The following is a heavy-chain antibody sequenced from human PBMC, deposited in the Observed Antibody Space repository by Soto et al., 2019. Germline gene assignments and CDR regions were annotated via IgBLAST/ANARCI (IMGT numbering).Heavy chain of an antibody. CDR2: IYYSGST. CDR1: GGSISSSSYY. CDR3: ARRSSNGGYFDY. Sequence: SETLSLTCPVSGGSISSSSYYWGWIRQPPGKGLEWIGSIYYSGSTYYNPSLKSRVTISVDTSKNQFSLKLSSVTAADTAVYYCARRSSNGGYFDYWGQGTLVTVS. D-gene: IGHD2-2*01. V-gene: IGHV4-39*01. J-gene: IGHJ4*02.